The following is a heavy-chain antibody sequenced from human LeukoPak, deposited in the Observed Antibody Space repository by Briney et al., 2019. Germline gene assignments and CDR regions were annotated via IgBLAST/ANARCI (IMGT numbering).Heavy chain of an antibody. CDR1: GFTFRNHG. V-gene: IGHV3-48*02. J-gene: IGHJ2*01. CDR2: SPVSTSTL. CDR3: ARRLGSSGRYFDL. Sequence: GGSLRLYCTALGFTFRNHGMNWGRHGTGPGLQLLSYSPVSTSTLNYADSVKGRFTISRDNAKNSLYLQMNSLRDEDTAVYYCARRLGSSGRYFDLWGRGTLVTVSS. D-gene: IGHD6-6*01.